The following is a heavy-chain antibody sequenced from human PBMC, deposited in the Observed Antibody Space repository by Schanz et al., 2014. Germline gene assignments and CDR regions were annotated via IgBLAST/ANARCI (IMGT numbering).Heavy chain of an antibody. J-gene: IGHJ4*02. Sequence: EVQLVESGGGLVKPGGSLRLSCRASGFMFEDYDMHWVRQAPGKGLEWVSGISWNGGTKDYADSVKGRFTISRDNAKNSLYLQMNGLRPEDTAVYYCAKAQEGRDSAGSHLFDYWGQGNLVTVSS. D-gene: IGHD2-21*02. CDR3: AKAQEGRDSAGSHLFDY. CDR1: GFMFEDYD. V-gene: IGHV3-9*01. CDR2: ISWNGGTK.